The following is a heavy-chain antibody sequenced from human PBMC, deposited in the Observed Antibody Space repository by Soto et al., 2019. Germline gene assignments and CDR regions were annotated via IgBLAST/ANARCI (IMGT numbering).Heavy chain of an antibody. CDR1: DYTFTSYG. CDR3: ARDTLTSDYDFWSGIPYYFDY. V-gene: IGHV1-18*01. D-gene: IGHD3-3*01. CDR2: IGAYNGNT. J-gene: IGHJ4*02. Sequence: ASVKVSCKASDYTFTSYGISWVRQAPGQGLEWMGWIGAYNGNTNYAQKLQGRVTMTTDTSTSTAYMELRSLRSDDTAVYYCARDTLTSDYDFWSGIPYYFDYWGLGTLVTVSS.